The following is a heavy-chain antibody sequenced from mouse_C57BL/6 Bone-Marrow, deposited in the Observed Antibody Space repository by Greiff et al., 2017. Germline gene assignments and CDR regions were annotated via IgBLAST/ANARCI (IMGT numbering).Heavy chain of an antibody. CDR2: IYPGDGDT. V-gene: IGHV1-82*01. J-gene: IGHJ4*01. D-gene: IGHD1-1*02. CDR3: ARAVVEMDY. Sequence: QVQLQQSGPELVKPGASVKLSCKASGYAFSSSCMHWVKQRPGKGLEWIGRIYPGDGDTNYNGKFKGKATLTADKSSSTAYMQLSSLTSEDSAVYFCARAVVEMDYWGQGTSVTVSS. CDR1: GYAFSSSC.